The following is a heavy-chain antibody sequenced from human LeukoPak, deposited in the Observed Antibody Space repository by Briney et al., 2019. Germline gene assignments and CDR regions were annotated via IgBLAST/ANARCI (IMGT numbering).Heavy chain of an antibody. Sequence: SEILSLTCAVYGGSFSGYYWSWIRQPPEKGLEWIGEINHRGIIDYNPSLKSRVTISVDTSKNHFSLKLSSVTAADTAVYYCARGFCSSTSCDASDAFDVWGQGTMVTVSS. CDR1: GGSFSGYY. CDR3: ARGFCSSTSCDASDAFDV. D-gene: IGHD2-2*01. CDR2: INHRGII. V-gene: IGHV4-34*01. J-gene: IGHJ3*01.